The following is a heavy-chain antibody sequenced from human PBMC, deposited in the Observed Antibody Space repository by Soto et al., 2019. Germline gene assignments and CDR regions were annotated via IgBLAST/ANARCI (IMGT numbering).Heavy chain of an antibody. CDR2: IYYSGST. J-gene: IGHJ5*02. V-gene: IGHV4-31*03. CDR1: GGSISSGGYY. Sequence: SETLSLTCTVSGGSISSGGYYWSWIRQHPGKGLEWIGYIYYSGSTYYNPSLKSRVTISVETSKNQFSLKLSSVTAADTAVYYCARHRGPKELDVIDKENWFDPWGQGTLVTVSS. CDR3: ARHRGPKELDVIDKENWFDP. D-gene: IGHD3-16*02.